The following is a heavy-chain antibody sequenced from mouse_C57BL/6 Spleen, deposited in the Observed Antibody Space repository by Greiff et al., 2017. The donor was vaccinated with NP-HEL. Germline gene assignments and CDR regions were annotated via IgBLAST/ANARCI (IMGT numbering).Heavy chain of an antibody. Sequence: VQLQESGAELVKPGASVKISCKASGYAFSSYWMNRVKQRPGTGLEWIGQIYPGDGDTNYNGKFKGKATLTADKSASTAYMQLSSLTSEDSAVYFCARSWLLWYFDVWGTGTTVTVSS. CDR1: GYAFSSYW. D-gene: IGHD1-2*01. CDR3: ARSWLLWYFDV. J-gene: IGHJ1*03. V-gene: IGHV1-80*01. CDR2: IYPGDGDT.